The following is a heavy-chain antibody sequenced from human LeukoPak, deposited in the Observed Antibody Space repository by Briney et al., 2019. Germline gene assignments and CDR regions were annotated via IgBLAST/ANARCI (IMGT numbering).Heavy chain of an antibody. J-gene: IGHJ4*02. CDR2: ISAYNGNT. CDR1: GYTFTNCG. Sequence: ASVKVSCKASGYTFTNCGLSWVRQAPGQGLEWMGWISAYNGNTNYAQKLQGRVTMTTDTSTSTAYMELRSLRSDDTAVYYCARVDRVGASRGCDYWGQGTLVTVSS. V-gene: IGHV1-18*01. D-gene: IGHD1-26*01. CDR3: ARVDRVGASRGCDY.